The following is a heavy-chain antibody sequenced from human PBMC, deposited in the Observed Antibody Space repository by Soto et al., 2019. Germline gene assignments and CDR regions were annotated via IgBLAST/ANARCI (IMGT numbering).Heavy chain of an antibody. D-gene: IGHD3-22*01. CDR2: IYSGGST. V-gene: IGHV3-66*01. J-gene: IGHJ4*02. CDR1: GFTVSSNY. CDR3: AKDLGWREYYYDSSGFDY. Sequence: GGSLRLSCAASGFTVSSNYMSWVRQAPGKGLEWVSVIYSGGSTYYADSVKGRFTISRDNSKNTLYLQMNSLRAEDTAVYYCAKDLGWREYYYDSSGFDYWGQGTLVTVSS.